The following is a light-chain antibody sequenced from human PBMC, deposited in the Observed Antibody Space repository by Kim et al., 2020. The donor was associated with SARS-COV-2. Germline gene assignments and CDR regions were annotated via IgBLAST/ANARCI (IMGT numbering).Light chain of an antibody. CDR3: QQYGYQIWT. Sequence: LAPGERATLSCRATHSISDNYLAWYQQKPGQAPRLLIYGASTRATGVPDRFSGSGSGTDFTLTISRLEPEDVAVYHCQQYGYQIWTFGQGTKVDI. CDR2: GAS. CDR1: HSISDNY. J-gene: IGKJ1*01. V-gene: IGKV3-20*01.